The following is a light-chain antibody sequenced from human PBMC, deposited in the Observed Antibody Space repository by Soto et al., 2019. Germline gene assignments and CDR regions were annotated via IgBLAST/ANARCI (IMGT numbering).Light chain of an antibody. V-gene: IGKV3-15*01. J-gene: IGKJ1*01. CDR1: QSISSN. Sequence: EIVVTQSPVTLSVSPGERVTLSCRASQSISSNLAWFQQKPGQAPSLLIYRASTRIAGVPDRFSGSGSGTEFTLTISSLQSEDFAVYYCHQYDNWPKTFGQGTKVDI. CDR2: RAS. CDR3: HQYDNWPKT.